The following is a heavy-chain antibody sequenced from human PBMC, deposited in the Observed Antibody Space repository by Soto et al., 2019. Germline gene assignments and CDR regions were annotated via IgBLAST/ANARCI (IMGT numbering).Heavy chain of an antibody. V-gene: IGHV3-48*02. Sequence: EVQLVESGGGLVQPGGSLRLSCGASGFTFSNFHMNWVRQAPGKGLEWVSYISSSGSTTYYADSVKGRFTISRDNARNSLFLQMSSLRDEDTAVYYCARDAFDYDTTGYHSDYWVQGTLVTVSS. CDR1: GFTFSNFH. D-gene: IGHD3-22*01. J-gene: IGHJ4*02. CDR2: ISSSGSTT. CDR3: ARDAFDYDTTGYHSDY.